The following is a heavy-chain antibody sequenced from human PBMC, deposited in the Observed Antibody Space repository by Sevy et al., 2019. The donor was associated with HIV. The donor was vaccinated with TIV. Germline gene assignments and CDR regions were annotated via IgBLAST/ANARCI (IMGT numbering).Heavy chain of an antibody. J-gene: IGHJ4*02. D-gene: IGHD2-21*01. Sequence: GGSLRLSCSASGFSFSTYGMHWVRQAPGKGLEWAAAISYDGTKKYYEDSVKGRFTISRDNSKNTPYLEINGLRPEDTAIYYCGKDWGRASDWYLYFDLWGQGTRVTVSS. CDR1: GFSFSTYG. CDR3: GKDWGRASDWYLYFDL. CDR2: ISYDGTKK. V-gene: IGHV3-30*18.